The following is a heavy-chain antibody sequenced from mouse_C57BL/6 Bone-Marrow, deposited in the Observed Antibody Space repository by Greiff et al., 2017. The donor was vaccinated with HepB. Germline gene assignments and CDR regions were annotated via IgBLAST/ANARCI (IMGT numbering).Heavy chain of an antibody. CDR3: ANKGGYYAMDY. V-gene: IGHV1-59*01. J-gene: IGHJ4*01. Sequence: QVQLQQPGAELVRPGTSVKLSCKASGYTFTSYWMHWVKQRPGQGLEWIGVIDPSDSYTNYNQKFKGKATLTVDTSSSTAYMQLSSLTSEDSAVYYGANKGGYYAMDYWGQGTSVTVSS. D-gene: IGHD1-3*01. CDR2: IDPSDSYT. CDR1: GYTFTSYW.